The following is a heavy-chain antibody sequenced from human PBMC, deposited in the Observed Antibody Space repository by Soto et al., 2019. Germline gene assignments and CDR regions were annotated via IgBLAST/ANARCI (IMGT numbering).Heavy chain of an antibody. J-gene: IGHJ6*02. D-gene: IGHD6-6*01. CDR1: GFTFNSHA. CDR2: ISLDGSDE. V-gene: IGHV3-30*04. CDR3: AREQLVPSGYYYGLDV. Sequence: QVQLVESGGGVVQPGRSLRLSCAASGFTFNSHAMHWVRQAPGKGLEWVAVISLDGSDEYYADSVKGRFTISRDNSKNTLYLQMNSLRGEDTALYYCAREQLVPSGYYYGLDVRGQGTTVTVS.